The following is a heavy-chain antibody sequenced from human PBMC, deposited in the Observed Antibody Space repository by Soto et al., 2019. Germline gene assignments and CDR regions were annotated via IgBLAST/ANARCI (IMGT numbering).Heavy chain of an antibody. J-gene: IGHJ5*02. D-gene: IGHD3-3*01. Sequence: ASVKVSCKASGYTFTSYDINWVRQATGQGLEWMGWMNPNSGNTGYAQKFQGRVTMTRNTSISTAYMELSSLRSEDTAVYYCARGGEVLRFLEWSIWTWFDPWGQGTLVTVSS. CDR1: GYTFTSYD. CDR3: ARGGEVLRFLEWSIWTWFDP. CDR2: MNPNSGNT. V-gene: IGHV1-8*01.